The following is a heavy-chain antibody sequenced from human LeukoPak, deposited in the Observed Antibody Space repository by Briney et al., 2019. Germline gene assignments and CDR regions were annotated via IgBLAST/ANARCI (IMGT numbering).Heavy chain of an antibody. CDR3: ARGMYSSSPSNWFDP. CDR1: GGTFSSYA. V-gene: IGHV1-69*13. D-gene: IGHD6-6*01. CDR2: IIPIFGTA. Sequence: SVKVSCKASGGTFSSYAISWVRQAPGQGLEWMGGIIPIFGTANYAQKFQGRVTITADESTSTAYTELSSLRSEDTAVYYCARGMYSSSPSNWFDPWGQGTLVTVSS. J-gene: IGHJ5*02.